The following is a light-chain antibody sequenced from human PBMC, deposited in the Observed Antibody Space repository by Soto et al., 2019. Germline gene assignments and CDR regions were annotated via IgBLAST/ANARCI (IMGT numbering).Light chain of an antibody. CDR2: GAS. CDR3: QLLRT. Sequence: EIVLTQSPGTLSLSPGKRATLSCRASQSISSSYLAWYQQRPGQAPRLLIYGASSRATGIPDRFSGSGSGTDFTLTISRLEPEDFAVYYCQLLRTFGQGTKVDIK. CDR1: QSISSSY. V-gene: IGKV3-20*01. J-gene: IGKJ1*01.